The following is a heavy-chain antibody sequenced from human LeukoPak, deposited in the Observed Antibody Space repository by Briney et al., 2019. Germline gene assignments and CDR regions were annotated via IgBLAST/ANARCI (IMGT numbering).Heavy chain of an antibody. D-gene: IGHD3-22*01. V-gene: IGHV3-23*01. CDR3: AKAMGITMIVVVPDFDY. CDR1: GFTFSSYA. J-gene: IGHJ4*02. CDR2: ISGSGGST. Sequence: GGSLRLSCAASGFTFSSYAMSWVRQAPGKGLEWVSAISGSGGSTYYADSVKGRFTISRDNSKNTLYLQMNSLRAEDTAVYYCAKAMGITMIVVVPDFDYWGQGTQVTVSS.